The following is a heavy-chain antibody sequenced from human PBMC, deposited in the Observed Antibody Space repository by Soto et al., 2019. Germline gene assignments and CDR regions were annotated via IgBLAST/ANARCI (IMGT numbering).Heavy chain of an antibody. V-gene: IGHV1-8*01. Sequence: QVQLVQSGAEVKKPGASVKVSCKASGYTFTTYEINWVRQVPGQGLEWMGWMSPSSGNTGYVDQFRGRVTMTRNTSMTTAYMELSSLRSEDTAVYYCARVGGQLFGDHGMDVWGQGTKVTVSS. CDR1: GYTFTTYE. D-gene: IGHD3-10*01. CDR3: ARVGGQLFGDHGMDV. CDR2: MSPSSGNT. J-gene: IGHJ6*02.